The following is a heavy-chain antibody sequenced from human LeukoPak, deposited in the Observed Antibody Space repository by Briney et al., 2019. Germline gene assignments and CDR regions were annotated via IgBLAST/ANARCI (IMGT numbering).Heavy chain of an antibody. Sequence: GGSLRLSCAASGFTFSSYAMSRVRQAPGKGLEWVSTISGSGDTTYYADSVKGRFTISRDNSKNTLYLQMDSLRAEDTAVYYCAKEHSNYHYYYGMDVWGQGTTVTVSS. CDR1: GFTFSSYA. V-gene: IGHV3-23*01. CDR2: ISGSGDTT. CDR3: AKEHSNYHYYYGMDV. D-gene: IGHD4-11*01. J-gene: IGHJ6*02.